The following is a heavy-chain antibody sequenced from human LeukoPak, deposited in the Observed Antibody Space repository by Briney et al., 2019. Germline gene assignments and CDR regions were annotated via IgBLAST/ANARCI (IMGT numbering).Heavy chain of an antibody. CDR1: GGSFSGYY. Sequence: PSETLSLTCAVYGGSFSGYYWSWIRQPPGKGLEWVGEINHTEGTNDNPSLKSRVTISVDTSKNQFSLKLSSVTAADTAVYYCARDVRHSSSSRYFDYWGQGTLVTVSS. J-gene: IGHJ4*02. V-gene: IGHV4-34*01. CDR2: INHTEGT. D-gene: IGHD6-6*01. CDR3: ARDVRHSSSSRYFDY.